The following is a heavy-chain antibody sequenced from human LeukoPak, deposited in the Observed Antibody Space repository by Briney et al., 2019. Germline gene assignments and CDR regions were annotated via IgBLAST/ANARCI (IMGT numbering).Heavy chain of an antibody. CDR1: GFTFSSYG. D-gene: IGHD4/OR15-4a*01. CDR2: IWYDGINK. Sequence: GTSLRLSCAASGFTFSSYGMHWVRQAPGKGLEWVALIWYDGINKYYADSVKGRFTISRDNSNNTLYLQMNSLRAEDTAVYYCARLSANLYCYYDLWGLGTLVTVSS. J-gene: IGHJ2*01. V-gene: IGHV3-33*08. CDR3: ARLSANLYCYYDL.